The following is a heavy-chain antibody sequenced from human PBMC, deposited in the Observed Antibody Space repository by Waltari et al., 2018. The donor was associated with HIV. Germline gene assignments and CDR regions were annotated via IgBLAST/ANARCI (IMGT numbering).Heavy chain of an antibody. D-gene: IGHD6-6*01. Sequence: EVQLVETGGGLILPGGSLRLSCAASGFSVSNKFISWVRQAPGKGLEWVSVIDSDGSTFYADSVRGRFTMSRDTSKNMVYLQMNSLRVEDTAVYYCAREGYTRSSGRGNWFDSWGQGTLVTVSS. CDR3: AREGYTRSSGRGNWFDS. CDR2: IDSDGST. V-gene: IGHV3-53*02. CDR1: GFSVSNKF. J-gene: IGHJ5*01.